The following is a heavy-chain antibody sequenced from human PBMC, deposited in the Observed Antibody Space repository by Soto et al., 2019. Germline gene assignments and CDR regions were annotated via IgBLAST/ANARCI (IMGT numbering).Heavy chain of an antibody. CDR2: IGPDGSNI. D-gene: IGHD1-1*01. V-gene: IGHV3-9*01. Sequence: PGWSLRLSCAASGFTFDDYAMHWVRQAPGKGLEWVSGIGPDGSNIWEADSVQGRFTISRDNARNRLYLQMNSLRDEDTAIYYCVRDNNWSFDYWGQGILVTVSS. J-gene: IGHJ4*02. CDR3: VRDNNWSFDY. CDR1: GFTFDDYA.